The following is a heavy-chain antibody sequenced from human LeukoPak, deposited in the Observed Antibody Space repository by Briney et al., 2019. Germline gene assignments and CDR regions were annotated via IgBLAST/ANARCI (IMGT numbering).Heavy chain of an antibody. D-gene: IGHD3-3*01. J-gene: IGHJ6*03. Sequence: HPGGSLRLSCAASGFTFSSYAMTWVRQAPGEGLECVSSISPSGGNTYYADSVQGRFSVSRDNAKNSLYLQMNSLRAEDTAVYYCVRGSLASGVVVYYYYYLDVWGKGTTVTVSS. CDR2: ISPSGGNT. V-gene: IGHV3-23*01. CDR1: GFTFSSYA. CDR3: VRGSLASGVVVYYYYYLDV.